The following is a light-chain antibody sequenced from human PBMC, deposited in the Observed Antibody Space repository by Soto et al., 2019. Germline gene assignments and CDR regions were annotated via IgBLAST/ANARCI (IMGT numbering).Light chain of an antibody. CDR1: SSDVGGYTY. J-gene: IGLJ1*01. CDR2: DVS. Sequence: QSALTQPASVSVSPGQSITISCTGTSSDVGGYTYLSWYQHHPGKAPKLRIYDVSDRPSGVSNRFSGSKSGNTASLTISGLQTEDEADYYCSSSPSSSTRGFGTGTKRTVL. V-gene: IGLV2-14*03. CDR3: SSSPSSSTRG.